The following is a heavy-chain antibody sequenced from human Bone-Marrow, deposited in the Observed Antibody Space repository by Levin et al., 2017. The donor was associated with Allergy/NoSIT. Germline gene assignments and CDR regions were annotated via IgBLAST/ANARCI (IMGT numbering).Heavy chain of an antibody. CDR3: AKDVGNWEVPGYFDL. CDR2: ISGSGDSI. J-gene: IGHJ2*01. V-gene: IGHV3-23*01. Sequence: GESLKISCAASGFTFSSYAMSWVRQVPGKGLEWVSGISGSGDSIYYADSVKGRFTISRDNSKNTLYLQINTLRAEDTAVFYCAKDVGNWEVPGYFDLWGRGTPVTVSS. CDR1: GFTFSSYA. D-gene: IGHD7-27*01.